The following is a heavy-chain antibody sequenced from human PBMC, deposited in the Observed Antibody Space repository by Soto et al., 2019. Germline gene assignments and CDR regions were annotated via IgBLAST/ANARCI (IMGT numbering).Heavy chain of an antibody. Sequence: QVQLVESGGGVVQPGRSLRLSCAASGFTFSRYTMHWVRQAPGKGLEWVAAISDVGSNTYYADSVKGRFTISSENSKNTLYLQMNSLSTEDTAVHYCAREVYYDFWSGFNTHPYYYDDWRQGTLGTVSS. D-gene: IGHD3-3*01. J-gene: IGHJ4*02. CDR2: ISDVGSNT. CDR3: AREVYYDFWSGFNTHPYYYDD. V-gene: IGHV3-30-3*01. CDR1: GFTFSRYT.